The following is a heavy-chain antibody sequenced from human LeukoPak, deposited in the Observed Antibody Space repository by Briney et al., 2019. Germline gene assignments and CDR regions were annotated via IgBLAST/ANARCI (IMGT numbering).Heavy chain of an antibody. CDR1: GFTFSSYW. Sequence: GGSLRLSCAASGFTFSSYWMHWVRQAPGKGLVWVARINSDGSSTSYADSVKGRFTISRDNAKNTLYLQMNSLRAEDTAVYYCARTEVQYDSSGYYHFDYWGQGTLVTVSS. V-gene: IGHV3-74*01. CDR2: INSDGSST. D-gene: IGHD3-22*01. CDR3: ARTEVQYDSSGYYHFDY. J-gene: IGHJ4*02.